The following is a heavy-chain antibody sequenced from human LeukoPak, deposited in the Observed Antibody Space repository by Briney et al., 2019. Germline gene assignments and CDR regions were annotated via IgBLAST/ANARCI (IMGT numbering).Heavy chain of an antibody. V-gene: IGHV4-39*01. CDR3: ARCIAAAGGNFDY. CDR2: IYYSGST. D-gene: IGHD6-13*01. CDR1: GGSFSSYY. J-gene: IGHJ4*02. Sequence: SETLSLTCAVYGGSFSSYYWGWIRQPPGKGLEWIGSIYYSGSTYYNPSLKSRVTISVDTSKNQFSLKLSSVTAADTAVYYCARCIAAAGGNFDYWGQGTLVTVSS.